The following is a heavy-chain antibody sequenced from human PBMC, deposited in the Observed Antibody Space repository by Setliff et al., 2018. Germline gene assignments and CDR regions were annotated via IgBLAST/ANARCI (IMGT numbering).Heavy chain of an antibody. J-gene: IGHJ5*02. CDR1: GGSISDSS. D-gene: IGHD3-10*01. V-gene: IGHV4-4*08. Sequence: ETLSLTCTVSGGSISDSSWSWIRQPPGKGLEWIGCISSIGNTYYNPSLGSRLTISADTSNNQFSLNLISVTAADTAVYYCARERGFAGYYGSWTHQSFDLWGQGSRVTVS. CDR3: ARERGFAGYYGSWTHQSFDL. CDR2: ISSIGNT.